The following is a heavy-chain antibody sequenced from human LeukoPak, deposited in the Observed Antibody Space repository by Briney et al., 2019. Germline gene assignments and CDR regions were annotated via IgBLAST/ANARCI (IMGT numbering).Heavy chain of an antibody. V-gene: IGHV1-18*01. D-gene: IGHD3-22*01. CDR2: ITAYNGNT. J-gene: IGHJ4*02. CDR3: AKQYDSSGYADY. Sequence: ASVTVSFKASGYIFTNYGITWVRQAPGQGLEWMGWITAYNGNTKYAQNLQGRVTMTRDTSTSTVYMELSSLRSEDTAVYYCAKQYDSSGYADYWGQGTLVTVSS. CDR1: GYIFTNYG.